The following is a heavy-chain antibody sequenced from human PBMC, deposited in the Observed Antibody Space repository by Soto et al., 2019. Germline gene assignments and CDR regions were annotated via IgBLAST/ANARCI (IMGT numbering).Heavy chain of an antibody. Sequence: EVQPLESGGGLLQPGGSLRLSCTASGFTFSNYAMSWVRQAPGKGLEWVSTFSSGGGGTYYADSVKGRFTISRDNSKNTLSLQMNSLRAEDTAVYYCTKANRYCSGANCFTFDYWGLGTLVTVSS. CDR2: FSSGGGGT. V-gene: IGHV3-23*01. D-gene: IGHD2-15*01. CDR3: TKANRYCSGANCFTFDY. CDR1: GFTFSNYA. J-gene: IGHJ4*02.